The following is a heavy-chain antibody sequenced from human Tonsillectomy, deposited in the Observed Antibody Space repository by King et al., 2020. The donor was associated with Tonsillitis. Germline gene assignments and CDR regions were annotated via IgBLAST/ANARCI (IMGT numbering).Heavy chain of an antibody. Sequence: VQLVESGGGVVQPGGSLRLSCASSGFDFNSYGMHWVRQAPGKGLQWVAVISFDATRENYADSVKGRFTISRDNSKNTLYLQMNSLRAEDTAVYYCARERLYSSDWGIDYWGQGSLVTVSS. CDR3: ARERLYSSDWGIDY. D-gene: IGHD6-19*01. J-gene: IGHJ4*02. CDR1: GFDFNSYG. V-gene: IGHV3-33*05. CDR2: ISFDATRE.